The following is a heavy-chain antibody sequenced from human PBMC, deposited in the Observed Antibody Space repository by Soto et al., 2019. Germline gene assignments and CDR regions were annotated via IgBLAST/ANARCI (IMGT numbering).Heavy chain of an antibody. CDR1: GYSFTSYW. V-gene: IGHV5-10-1*01. D-gene: IGHD3-10*01. Sequence: EVQLVQSGAEVKKPGESLRISCKGSGYSFTSYWISWVRQMPGKGLEWMGRIAPSDSYTNYSPSCQGHVTTSADKSISTAYLQWSSLKASDTAMYYCARLAMVRGVPRDGMDVWGQGTRVTVSS. CDR3: ARLAMVRGVPRDGMDV. CDR2: IAPSDSYT. J-gene: IGHJ6*02.